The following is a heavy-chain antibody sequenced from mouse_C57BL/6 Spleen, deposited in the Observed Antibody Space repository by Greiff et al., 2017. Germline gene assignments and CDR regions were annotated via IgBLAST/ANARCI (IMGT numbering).Heavy chain of an antibody. D-gene: IGHD1-1*02. V-gene: IGHV1-42*01. CDR2: INPSTGGT. CDR1: GYSFTGYY. Sequence: VQLQQSGPELVKPGASVKISCKASGYSFTGYYMNWVKQSPEKSLEWIGEINPSTGGTTYNQKFKAKATLTVDKSSSTAYMHLKSLTSEDSAVDYCASGNGDYGPYFDYWGQGTTLTVSS. CDR3: ASGNGDYGPYFDY. J-gene: IGHJ2*01.